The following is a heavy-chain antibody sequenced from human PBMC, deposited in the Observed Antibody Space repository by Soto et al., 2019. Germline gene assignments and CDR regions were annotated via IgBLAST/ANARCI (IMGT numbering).Heavy chain of an antibody. CDR2: ISGGGRPI. J-gene: IGHJ4*02. CDR1: GFTFSTFS. CDR3: ARDLGWAFDS. V-gene: IGHV3-48*02. D-gene: IGHD6-19*01. Sequence: TGGSLSLSCPASGFTFSTFSMNWVRQAPGRGLEWISYISGGGRPISYADSVKGRFTISRDNAKNSLYLQMDSLTDEDTDVYYCARDLGWAFDSWGQGTLVTVSS.